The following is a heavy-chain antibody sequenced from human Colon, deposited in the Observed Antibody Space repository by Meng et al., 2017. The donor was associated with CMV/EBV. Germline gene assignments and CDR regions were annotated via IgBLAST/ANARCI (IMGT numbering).Heavy chain of an antibody. V-gene: IGHV3-48*03. D-gene: IGHD5-24*01. J-gene: IGHJ3*02. CDR3: ATLTDGPDALDI. CDR2: VDTSNNE. Sequence: GESLKISCVASGFTFSSYEMNWLRQAPGKGLEWVSHVDTSNNEYYADSVKGRFTISRDNAKNSLYLQMNSLRAEDTAVYYCATLTDGPDALDIWGQGTMVTVSS. CDR1: GFTFSSYE.